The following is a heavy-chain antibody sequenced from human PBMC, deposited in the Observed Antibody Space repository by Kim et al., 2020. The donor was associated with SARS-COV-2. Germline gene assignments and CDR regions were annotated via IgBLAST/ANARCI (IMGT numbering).Heavy chain of an antibody. J-gene: IGHJ4*02. Sequence: GESLKISCKGSGYSFTSYWIGWVRQMPGKGLEWMGIIYPGDSDTRYSPSFQGQVTISADKSISTAYLQWSSLKASDTAMYYCARQEGAAAGTPPAFDYWGQGTLVTVSS. CDR2: IYPGDSDT. CDR1: GYSFTSYW. V-gene: IGHV5-51*01. CDR3: ARQEGAAAGTPPAFDY. D-gene: IGHD6-13*01.